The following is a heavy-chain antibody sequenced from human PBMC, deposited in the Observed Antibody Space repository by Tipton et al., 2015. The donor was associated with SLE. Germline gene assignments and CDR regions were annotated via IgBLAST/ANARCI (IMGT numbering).Heavy chain of an antibody. Sequence: TLSLTCTVSGGSISSGSYYWSWIRQPAGKGLEWIGRIYTSGSTNYNPSLKSRVTMSVDTSKNQFSLKLSSVTAADTAVYYCARDDLRGFDYWGQGTLVTVSS. V-gene: IGHV4-61*02. CDR3: ARDDLRGFDY. D-gene: IGHD3/OR15-3a*01. CDR2: IYTSGST. CDR1: GGSISSGSYY. J-gene: IGHJ4*02.